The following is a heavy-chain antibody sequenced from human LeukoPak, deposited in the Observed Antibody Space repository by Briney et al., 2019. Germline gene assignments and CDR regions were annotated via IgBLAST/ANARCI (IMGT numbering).Heavy chain of an antibody. D-gene: IGHD3-10*01. CDR3: ARTGSYYYYYMDV. CDR2: IYTNGGA. Sequence: SETLSLTCTVSGGSVTSGNYYWNWIRQPAGKGLEWIGRIYTNGGASYNPSLKSRVTISIDASKNQFSLKLSSVTAADTAVYYCARTGSYYYYYMDVWGEGTTVTVSS. V-gene: IGHV4-61*02. CDR1: GGSVTSGNYY. J-gene: IGHJ6*03.